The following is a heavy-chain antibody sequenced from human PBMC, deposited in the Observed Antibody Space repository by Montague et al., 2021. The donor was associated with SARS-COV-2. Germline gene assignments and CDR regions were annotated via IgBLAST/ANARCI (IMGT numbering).Heavy chain of an antibody. CDR3: ARDTRFAMLVVVTRYGLDV. CDR1: GGSISSSSYY. D-gene: IGHD3-22*01. V-gene: IGHV4-39*07. Sequence: SETLSLTCTVSGGSISSSSYYWGWIRQPPGKGLEWIGSIYYTGSTYYXXXLKSRATISVDTSKNQFSLKLRSVTAADTAVYYCARDTRFAMLVVVTRYGLDVWGQGTTVTVSS. J-gene: IGHJ6*02. CDR2: IYYTGST.